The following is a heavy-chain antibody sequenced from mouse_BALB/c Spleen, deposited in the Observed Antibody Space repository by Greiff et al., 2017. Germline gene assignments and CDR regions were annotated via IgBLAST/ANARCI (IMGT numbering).Heavy chain of an antibody. CDR2: ISSGGST. CDR1: GFTFSSDA. Sequence: EVKLVESGGGLVKPGGSLKLSCAASGFTFSSDAMSWVRQTPEKRLEWVASISSGGSTYYPDSVKGRFTISRDNARNILYLQMSSLRSEDTAMYYCATAPYYSGSSYWYFDVWGAGTPVTVSS. J-gene: IGHJ1*01. CDR3: ATAPYYSGSSYWYFDV. D-gene: IGHD1-1*01. V-gene: IGHV5-6-5*01.